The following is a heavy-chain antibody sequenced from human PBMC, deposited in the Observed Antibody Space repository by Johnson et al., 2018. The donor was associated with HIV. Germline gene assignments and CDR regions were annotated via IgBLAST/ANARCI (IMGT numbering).Heavy chain of an antibody. D-gene: IGHD6-6*01. J-gene: IGHJ3*02. Sequence: VQLVESGGGVVRPGGSLRLSCAASGFTFNDYGMSWVRQAPGKGLEWVSGINSDGSSTSYADSVKGRFTISRDNAKNTPYLQMNSLRAEETALYYCAKDTTFSSSHAFDIWGQGTMVTVSS. CDR1: GFTFNDYG. CDR2: INSDGSST. V-gene: IGHV3-20*04. CDR3: AKDTTFSSSHAFDI.